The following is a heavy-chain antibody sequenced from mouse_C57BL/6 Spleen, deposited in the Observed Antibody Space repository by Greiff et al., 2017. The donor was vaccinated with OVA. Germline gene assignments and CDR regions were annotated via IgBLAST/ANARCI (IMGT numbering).Heavy chain of an antibody. D-gene: IGHD2-2*01. V-gene: IGHV1-82*01. CDR1: GYAFSSSW. J-gene: IGHJ2*01. CDR3: AGEATMVPTND. CDR2: IYPGDGDT. Sequence: QVQLKESGPELVKPGASVKISCKASGYAFSSSWMNWVKQRPGQGLEWIGRIYPGDGDTNYNGKFKGKAPLTAAQSSSTAYIQLSSLTSEDSAVYFCAGEATMVPTNDWGQGTTLTVSS.